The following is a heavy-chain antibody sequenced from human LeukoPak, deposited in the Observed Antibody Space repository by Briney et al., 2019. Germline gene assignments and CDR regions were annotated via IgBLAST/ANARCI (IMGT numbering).Heavy chain of an antibody. CDR1: GYTFTGYA. Sequence: ASVKVSCKASGYTFTGYAVTWVRQAPGQGLEWIGWISAYNGGTNYAQKFQGRVTMTTDTSTTTGYMELRSLKSDDTAVYYCARDQLGYYGSGSYYSDMDVWGQGTTVTVSS. J-gene: IGHJ6*02. V-gene: IGHV1-18*01. D-gene: IGHD3-10*01. CDR2: ISAYNGGT. CDR3: ARDQLGYYGSGSYYSDMDV.